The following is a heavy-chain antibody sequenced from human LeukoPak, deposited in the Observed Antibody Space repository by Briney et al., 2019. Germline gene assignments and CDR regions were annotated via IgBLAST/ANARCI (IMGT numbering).Heavy chain of an antibody. Sequence: ASVKVSCKASGGTFSSYAISWVRQAPGQGLEWMGWINPNSGGTNYAQKFQGRVTMTRDTSISTAYMELSRLRSDDTAVYYCARDKAVTTELTQYFHHWGQGTLVTVS. V-gene: IGHV1-2*02. CDR1: GGTFSSYA. D-gene: IGHD4-11*01. J-gene: IGHJ1*01. CDR2: INPNSGGT. CDR3: ARDKAVTTELTQYFHH.